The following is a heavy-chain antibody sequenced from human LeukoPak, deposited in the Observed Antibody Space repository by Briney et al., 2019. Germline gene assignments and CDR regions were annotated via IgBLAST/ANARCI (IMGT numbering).Heavy chain of an antibody. V-gene: IGHV3-48*03. CDR2: ISSSGSTI. CDR1: GFTFSSYE. D-gene: IGHD5-18*01. J-gene: IGHJ4*02. CDR3: ARTPRRQYSYGEYYFDY. Sequence: GGSLRLSCAASGFTFSSYEMNWVRQAPGKGLEWVSYISSSGSTIYYADSVKGRFTISRDNAKNSLYLQMNSLRAEDTAAYYCARTPRRQYSYGEYYFDYWGQGTLVTVSS.